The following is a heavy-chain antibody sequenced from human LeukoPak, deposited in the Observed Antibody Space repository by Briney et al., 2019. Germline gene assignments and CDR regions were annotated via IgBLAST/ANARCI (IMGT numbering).Heavy chain of an antibody. Sequence: SETLSLTCAVYGGSFSGYYWSWIRQPPGKGLEWIGEINHSGSTNYNPSLKSRVTISVDTSKNQFSLKLSSVTAADTAVYYCARAGTPDYYYYMDVWGKGTTVTVSS. V-gene: IGHV4-34*01. CDR3: ARAGTPDYYYYMDV. D-gene: IGHD1-14*01. CDR1: GGSFSGYY. CDR2: INHSGST. J-gene: IGHJ6*03.